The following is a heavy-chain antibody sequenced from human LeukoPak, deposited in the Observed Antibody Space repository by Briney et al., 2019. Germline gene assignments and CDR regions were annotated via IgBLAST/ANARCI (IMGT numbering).Heavy chain of an antibody. Sequence: GGSLRLSCTASGFTFGDYAMSWFRQAPGKGLEWVGFIRSKAYGGTTEYAASVKGRFTISRDDSKSIAYLQMNSLKTEDTAVYYCTRYDSWAYSGYRIYSWGQGTLVTVSS. V-gene: IGHV3-49*03. CDR1: GFTFGDYA. D-gene: IGHD5-12*01. CDR2: IRSKAYGGTT. J-gene: IGHJ4*02. CDR3: TRYDSWAYSGYRIYS.